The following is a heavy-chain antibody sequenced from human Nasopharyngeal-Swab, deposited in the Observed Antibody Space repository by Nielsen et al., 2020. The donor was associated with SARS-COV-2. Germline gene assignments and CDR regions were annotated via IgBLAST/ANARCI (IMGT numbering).Heavy chain of an antibody. CDR3: AKDSSTWYPNQFDY. CDR2: LTGSGGST. CDR1: GFTFSSYA. Sequence: GESLKISCAASGFTFSSYAMSWVRPAPGKGLEWVSGLTGSGGSTYYTDSVKGRFNISRDNSKNTLNLQMNSLRADDTAVYYCAKDSSTWYPNQFDYWGQGTLVTVSS. D-gene: IGHD2-2*01. V-gene: IGHV3-23*01. J-gene: IGHJ4*02.